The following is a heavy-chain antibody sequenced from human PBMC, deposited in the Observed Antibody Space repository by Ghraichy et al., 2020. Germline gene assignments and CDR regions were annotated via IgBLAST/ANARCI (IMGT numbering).Heavy chain of an antibody. V-gene: IGHV4-39*01. D-gene: IGHD6-19*01. CDR1: GGSISSSSYY. Sequence: SETLSLTCTVSGGSISSSSYYWGWIRQPPGKGLEWIGSIYYSGSTYYNPSLKSRVTISVDTSKNQFSLKLSSVTAADTAVYYCARHGGDSSGWYSIFGWFDPWGQGTLVTVSS. J-gene: IGHJ5*02. CDR3: ARHGGDSSGWYSIFGWFDP. CDR2: IYYSGST.